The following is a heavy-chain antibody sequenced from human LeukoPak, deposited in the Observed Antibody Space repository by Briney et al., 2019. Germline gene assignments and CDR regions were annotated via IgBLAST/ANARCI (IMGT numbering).Heavy chain of an antibody. V-gene: IGHV3-72*01. CDR1: GFIFRDHY. Sequence: GGSLRLSCAASGFIFRDHYMDWVRQAPGEGLEWVGRTSNKANSYTTEYAASVKGRFTISRNDSKNSLYLQMNSLKTEDTAVYYCARNGYSYGSCDYWGQGTLVTVSS. CDR2: TSNKANSYTT. CDR3: ARNGYSYGSCDY. J-gene: IGHJ4*02. D-gene: IGHD5-18*01.